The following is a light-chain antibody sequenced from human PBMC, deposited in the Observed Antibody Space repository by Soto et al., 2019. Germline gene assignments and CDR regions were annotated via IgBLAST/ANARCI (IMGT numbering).Light chain of an antibody. V-gene: IGKV3-11*01. J-gene: IGKJ5*01. CDR2: DAS. CDR1: QTVSSY. CDR3: QQRSTSIT. Sequence: IVLTQSPATLSLWPGETAILSCRASQTVSSYLSWYQHKPGQAPRLLIYDASKRAPGIPARFSGSGSGTDFTFTSSSLEPEDFAVYYCQQRSTSITFGQGTRLEIE.